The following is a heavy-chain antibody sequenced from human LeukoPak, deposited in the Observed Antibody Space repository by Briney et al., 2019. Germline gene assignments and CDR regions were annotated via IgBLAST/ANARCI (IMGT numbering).Heavy chain of an antibody. Sequence: SETLSLTCAVSGYSISSGYYWGWIRQPPGKGLEWIGNVYHSGSTYKNPSLKSRVSISLDTSNNQFSLKLTSVTAADTAIYYCARLSGAPVRHPIYHFDYWGQGALVTVSS. CDR1: GYSISSGYY. CDR3: ARLSGAPVRHPIYHFDY. J-gene: IGHJ4*02. CDR2: VYHSGST. D-gene: IGHD1-26*01. V-gene: IGHV4-38-2*01.